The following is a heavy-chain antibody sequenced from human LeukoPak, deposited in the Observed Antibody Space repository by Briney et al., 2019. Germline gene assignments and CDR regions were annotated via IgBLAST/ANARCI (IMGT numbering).Heavy chain of an antibody. CDR3: ARVPGIAAAGPFDS. V-gene: IGHV3-30*04. J-gene: IGHJ4*02. D-gene: IGHD6-13*01. CDR1: GFTFSNFP. Sequence: GGSLRLSCAASGFTFSNFPLHWVRQAPGKGLEWVAVTSHDESNKYYADSVKGRFTISRDNSKNTLYLQMNSLRPEDTAVYYCARVPGIAAAGPFDSWGQGTLVTVSS. CDR2: TSHDESNK.